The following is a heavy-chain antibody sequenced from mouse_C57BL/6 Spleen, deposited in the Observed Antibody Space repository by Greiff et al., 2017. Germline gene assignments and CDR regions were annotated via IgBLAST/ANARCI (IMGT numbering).Heavy chain of an antibody. J-gene: IGHJ4*01. V-gene: IGHV1-18*01. D-gene: IGHD2-4*01. CDR3: ARSSYDYGRGYYAMDY. CDR1: GYTFTDYN. CDR2: INPNNGGT. Sequence: VQLQQSGPELVKPGASVKIPCKASGYTFTDYNMDWVKQSHGKSLEWIGDINPNNGGTIYNQKFKGKATLTVDKSSSTAYMELRSLTSEDTAVYYCARSSYDYGRGYYAMDYWGQGTSVTVSS.